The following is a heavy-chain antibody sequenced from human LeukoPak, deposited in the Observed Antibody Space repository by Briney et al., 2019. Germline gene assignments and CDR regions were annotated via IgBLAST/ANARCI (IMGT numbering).Heavy chain of an antibody. J-gene: IGHJ3*02. V-gene: IGHV3-66*01. CDR1: AFTVSTNY. Sequence: GGSLRLSCVASAFTVSTNYMIWVRQAPGKGLEWVSLIYGDGSTYYADSVKGRVTISRDNSKNTVFLQMNSLRAEDTALYYCARINYRAFSIWGQGTMVTVSS. D-gene: IGHD4-11*01. CDR2: IYGDGST. CDR3: ARINYRAFSI.